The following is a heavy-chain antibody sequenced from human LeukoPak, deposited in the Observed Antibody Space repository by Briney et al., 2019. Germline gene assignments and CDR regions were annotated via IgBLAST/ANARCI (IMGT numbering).Heavy chain of an antibody. J-gene: IGHJ6*02. CDR1: GGSVSSGGYY. CDR2: IYYSGTT. V-gene: IGHV4-31*03. Sequence: PSETLSLTCSVSGGSVSSGGYYWSWIRQHPGEGLEWIGYIYYSGTTYYNPSLKSRLTISLDTSKNQFSLQLNSVTPEDTAVYYCARDHGDSHYYYYYYGMDVWGQGTTVTVSS. D-gene: IGHD7-27*01. CDR3: ARDHGDSHYYYYYYGMDV.